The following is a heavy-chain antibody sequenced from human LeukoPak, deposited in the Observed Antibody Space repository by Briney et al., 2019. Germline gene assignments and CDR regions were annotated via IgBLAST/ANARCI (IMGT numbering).Heavy chain of an antibody. CDR2: ISSSSYI. CDR3: ATHPDIVLMARAGN. J-gene: IGHJ4*02. D-gene: IGHD2-8*01. V-gene: IGHV3-21*01. Sequence: GGSLRLSCAASGFTFSSYSMNWVRQAPGKGLEWVSSISSSSYIYYADSVKGRFTISRDNAKNSLYLQMNSLSAEDTAVYYCATHPDIVLMARAGNWGQGTLVTVSS. CDR1: GFTFSSYS.